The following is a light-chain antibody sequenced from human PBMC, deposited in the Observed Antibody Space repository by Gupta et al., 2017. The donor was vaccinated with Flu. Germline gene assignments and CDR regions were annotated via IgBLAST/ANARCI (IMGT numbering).Light chain of an antibody. V-gene: IGKV1-5*03. Sequence: DIQMTQSPSTLSASIGDRVTITCRASQSITTWLAWYQQKPGKAPKLLIYDASTLESGVPLRFSGSGSATEFTLTISSLQPDDLATYYCQQYKSYWTFGQGTKVEIK. J-gene: IGKJ1*01. CDR2: DAS. CDR1: QSITTW. CDR3: QQYKSYWT.